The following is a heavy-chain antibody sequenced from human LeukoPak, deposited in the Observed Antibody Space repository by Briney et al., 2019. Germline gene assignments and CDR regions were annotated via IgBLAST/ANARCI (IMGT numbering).Heavy chain of an antibody. D-gene: IGHD2-2*01. V-gene: IGHV4-30-4*01. CDR2: IYYSGST. Sequence: SQTLSLTCTVSGGSISSGDYYWSWIRQPPGKGLEWIGYIYYSGSTYYNPSLKSRVTISVETSKNQFSLKLSSVTAADTAVYYCARDGLSPVVPNCSSTSCYDYYYGMDVWGQGTTVTVSS. J-gene: IGHJ6*02. CDR1: GGSISSGDYY. CDR3: ARDGLSPVVPNCSSTSCYDYYYGMDV.